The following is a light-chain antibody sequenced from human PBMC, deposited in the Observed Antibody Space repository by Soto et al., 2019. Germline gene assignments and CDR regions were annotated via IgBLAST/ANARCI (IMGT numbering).Light chain of an antibody. CDR3: QQYNSWPPYT. CDR2: GAS. J-gene: IGKJ2*01. CDR1: QSVSSN. Sequence: EIVLTQSPGTLSLSPGERATLSCRASQSVSSNLAWYQQKPGQAPRLLIYGASTRATGFPARFSGSGSGTEFTLTISSLQSEDFATYYCQQYNSWPPYTFGQGTKVDIK. V-gene: IGKV3-15*01.